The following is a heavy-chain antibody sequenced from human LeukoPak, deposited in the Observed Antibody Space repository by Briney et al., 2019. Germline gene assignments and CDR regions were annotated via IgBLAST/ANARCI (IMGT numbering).Heavy chain of an antibody. J-gene: IGHJ4*02. CDR3: TRGRSSSWYDY. CDR1: GFTFSTSW. D-gene: IGHD6-13*01. CDR2: ISGDGTTT. V-gene: IGHV3-74*01. Sequence: GGSLRLSCATSGFTFSTSWMNWVRQAPGKGLVWVSRISGDGTTTTYADFVKGRFTISRDNVKNTLFLQINSLRVDDTAVYYCTRGRSSSWYDYWGQGALVTVSS.